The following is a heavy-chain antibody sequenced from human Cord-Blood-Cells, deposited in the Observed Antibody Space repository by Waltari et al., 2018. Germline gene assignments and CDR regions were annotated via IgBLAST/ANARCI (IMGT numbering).Heavy chain of an antibody. V-gene: IGHV4-34*01. J-gene: IGHJ4*02. CDR3: ARGREGGQLSLDY. Sequence: LQQWGAGLLKPSETLSLTCAVYGGSFSGYYWSWIRQPPGKGLEWIGEINHSGSTNYNPSLKSRVTISVDTSKNQFSLKLSSVTAADTTVYYCARGREGGQLSLDYWGQGTLVTVSS. CDR1: GGSFSGYY. CDR2: INHSGST. D-gene: IGHD1-1*01.